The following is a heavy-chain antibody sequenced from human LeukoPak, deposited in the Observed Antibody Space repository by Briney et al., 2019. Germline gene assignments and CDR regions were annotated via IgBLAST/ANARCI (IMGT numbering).Heavy chain of an antibody. CDR3: ARGSTVTHFDY. CDR1: GFTFSSYS. V-gene: IGHV3-48*01. J-gene: IGHJ4*02. Sequence: GGSLRLSCAASGFTFSSYSMNWVRQAPGKGLEWVSYISGGSGTIYYADSVKGRFTISRDNSKNTLYLQMNSLRAEDTAVYYCARGSTVTHFDYWGQGTLVTVSS. CDR2: ISGGSGTI. D-gene: IGHD4-11*01.